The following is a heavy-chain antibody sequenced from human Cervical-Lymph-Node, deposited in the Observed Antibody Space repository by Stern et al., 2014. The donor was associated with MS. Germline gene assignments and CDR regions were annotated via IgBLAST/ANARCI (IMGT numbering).Heavy chain of an antibody. CDR3: AKVAETVAGFYFDY. D-gene: IGHD6-19*01. CDR2: ISGNAGTT. CDR1: GFTFRSYV. J-gene: IGHJ4*02. Sequence: EVQLEESGGDLVQPGGSLRLSCAASGFTFRSYVMNWVLQAPGKGLAWVSGISGNAGTTYYAESVKGRFTVSRDNSKNTLYLQLNRLRAEDTAVYYCAKVAETVAGFYFDYWGQGTLVTVSS. V-gene: IGHV3-23*04.